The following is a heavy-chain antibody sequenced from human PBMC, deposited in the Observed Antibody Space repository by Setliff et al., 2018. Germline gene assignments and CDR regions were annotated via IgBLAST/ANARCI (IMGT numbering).Heavy chain of an antibody. D-gene: IGHD3-3*01. CDR1: DDSISSRRYY. CDR2: IYTSWST. V-gene: IGHV4-61*09. Sequence: SETLSLTCTVSDDSISSRRYYWGWFRQPAGKRLEWIGQIYTSWSTNYNPSFNSRVTISLDTSKNQFSLSLKTVTAADTAVYYCARLSGFLYIDVWGEGTTVTVSS. J-gene: IGHJ6*03. CDR3: ARLSGFLYIDV.